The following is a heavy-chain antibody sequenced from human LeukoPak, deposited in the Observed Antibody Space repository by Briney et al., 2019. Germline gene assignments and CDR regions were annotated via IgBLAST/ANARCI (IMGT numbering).Heavy chain of an antibody. CDR2: IYTSGST. CDR1: GGSSSSYY. Sequence: SETLSLTCTVSGGSSSSYYWSWIRQSPGKGLEWIGYIYTSGSTTYNPSLKSRVTISVDTSKNQFSLMLSSVTAADTAVYYCARQGSQYYYYMDVWGKGTTVTVSS. J-gene: IGHJ6*03. V-gene: IGHV4-4*09. CDR3: ARQGSQYYYYMDV.